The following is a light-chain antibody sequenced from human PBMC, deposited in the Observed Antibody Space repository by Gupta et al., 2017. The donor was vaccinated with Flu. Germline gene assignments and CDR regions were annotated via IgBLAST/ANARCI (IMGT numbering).Light chain of an antibody. Sequence: SYVLTQPPSVSVAPGQTDKITCGGDNVGSKSVHWYQQKPGQAPVLVVYDNSDRHSGIPEQFCGSNSGDTATLTISNVEDGDEAEYFYQIWQISSDHMRVVGGGTKLTVL. J-gene: IGLJ3*02. CDR2: DNS. V-gene: IGLV3-21*02. CDR3: QIWQISSDHMRV. CDR1: NVGSKS.